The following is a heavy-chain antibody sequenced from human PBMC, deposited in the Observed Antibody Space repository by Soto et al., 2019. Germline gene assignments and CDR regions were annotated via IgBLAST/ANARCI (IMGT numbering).Heavy chain of an antibody. D-gene: IGHD3-16*01. Sequence: QVQLVQSGAEVKKPGASVKVSCKASGYTFTSYYMHWVRQAPGQGLEWMGIINPSGGSTSYAQKFQGRXXMXRXXSTSTVYMELSSLRSEDTAVYYCARGGPLHWDFDYWGQGTLVTVSS. J-gene: IGHJ4*02. CDR3: ARGGPLHWDFDY. CDR2: INPSGGST. CDR1: GYTFTSYY. V-gene: IGHV1-46*01.